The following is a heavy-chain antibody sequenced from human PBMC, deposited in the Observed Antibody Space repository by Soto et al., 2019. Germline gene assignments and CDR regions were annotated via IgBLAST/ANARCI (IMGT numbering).Heavy chain of an antibody. CDR3: ARDSDCHSTSCFFPPHV. CDR2: IGRSGETI. J-gene: IGHJ6*02. V-gene: IGHV3-48*03. CDR1: GFTFSSFE. D-gene: IGHD2-2*01. Sequence: GGSLRLSCVGSGFTFSSFEMNWVRQTPGKGLEWLSYIGRSGETIYYADSVKGRFTISRDNAKNSLFLEMNSLRVEDTAVYYCARDSDCHSTSCFFPPHVWGQGTTVTVSS.